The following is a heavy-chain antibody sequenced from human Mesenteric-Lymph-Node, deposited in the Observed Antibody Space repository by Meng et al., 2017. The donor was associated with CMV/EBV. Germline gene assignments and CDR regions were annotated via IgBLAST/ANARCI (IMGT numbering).Heavy chain of an antibody. J-gene: IGHJ4*02. CDR3: ASHSYGYIHDY. D-gene: IGHD5-18*01. Sequence: ASVKVSCKASGYTFTNYYMHWVRQAPGQGLEWMGVINPSGDSTSYAQKFQGRVTMTRDTSTSTVYMELSSLRSEDTAVYYCASHSYGYIHDYWGQGTLVTVSS. CDR1: GYTFTNYY. CDR2: INPSGDST. V-gene: IGHV1-46*01.